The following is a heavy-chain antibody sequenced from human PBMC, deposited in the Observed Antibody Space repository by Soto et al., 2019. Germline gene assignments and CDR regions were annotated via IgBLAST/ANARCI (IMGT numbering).Heavy chain of an antibody. CDR3: ARVGPRRYCSSTSCYAYYFDY. Sequence: SETLSLTCAVYGGSFSGYYWSWIRQPPGKGLEWIGEINHSGSTNYNPSLKSRVTISVDTSKNQFSLKLSSVTAADTAVYYCARVGPRRYCSSTSCYAYYFDYWGQGTLVTVSS. CDR2: INHSGST. D-gene: IGHD2-2*01. V-gene: IGHV4-34*01. J-gene: IGHJ4*02. CDR1: GGSFSGYY.